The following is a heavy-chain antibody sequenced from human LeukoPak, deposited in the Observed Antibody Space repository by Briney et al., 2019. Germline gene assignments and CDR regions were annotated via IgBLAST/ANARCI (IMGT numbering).Heavy chain of an antibody. V-gene: IGHV4-59*01. CDR1: GGSISSYY. D-gene: IGHD1/OR15-1a*01. Sequence: SETLSLTCTVSGGSISSYYWSWIRQPPGKGLEWIGYIYYSGSTNYNPSLKSRVTISVDTSKNQFSLKLSSVTAADTAVYYCAREGAGNNQKYFDYWGQGTLVTVSS. CDR3: AREGAGNNQKYFDY. CDR2: IYYSGST. J-gene: IGHJ4*02.